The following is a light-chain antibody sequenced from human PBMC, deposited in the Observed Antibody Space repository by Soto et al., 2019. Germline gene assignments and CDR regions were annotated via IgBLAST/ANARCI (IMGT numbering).Light chain of an antibody. CDR3: HQYSSSRRT. J-gene: IGKJ1*01. V-gene: IGKV3-20*01. Sequence: EIVLTQSPGTLSLSPGERATLSCRASQRISNSYLAWYQQKPGQAPRPLIYGASNRAAGIPDRFSGSGSGTDFTLTISRLEPEDFAVYYCHQYSSSRRTFGQGTKVDIK. CDR2: GAS. CDR1: QRISNSY.